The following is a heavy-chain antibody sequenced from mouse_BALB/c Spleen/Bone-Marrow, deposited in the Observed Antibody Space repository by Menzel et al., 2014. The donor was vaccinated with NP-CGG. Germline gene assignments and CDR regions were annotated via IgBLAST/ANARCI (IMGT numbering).Heavy chain of an antibody. J-gene: IGHJ3*01. CDR1: GFDFSRYW. CDR3: ARLGYYGWFAY. D-gene: IGHD2-3*01. CDR2: INPESNTI. Sequence: EVKLMGSGGGLVQPGGSLKLSCAASGFDFSRYWMSWVRQAAGKGLQWIGEINPESNTINYTPSLKDKFIISRDNAKNTLYLQMSKVRSEDTALYCCARLGYYGWFAYWGQGTLVTVSA. V-gene: IGHV4-1*02.